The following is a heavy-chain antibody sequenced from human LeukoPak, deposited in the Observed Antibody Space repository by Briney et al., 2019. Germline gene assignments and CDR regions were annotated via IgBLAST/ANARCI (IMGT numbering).Heavy chain of an antibody. D-gene: IGHD4/OR15-4a*01. CDR2: INPSGGST. V-gene: IGHV1-46*01. J-gene: IGHJ5*02. CDR1: GYTFTRYY. Sequence: ASVKVSCTASGYTFTRYYIHWVRQAPGQGLEWMGIINPSGGSTSYAQKFQGGCTMTRDMSTSTVYMELSSLRSEDTAVYYCAKDTSDMALHHWGQGTLVTVSS. CDR3: AKDTSDMALHH.